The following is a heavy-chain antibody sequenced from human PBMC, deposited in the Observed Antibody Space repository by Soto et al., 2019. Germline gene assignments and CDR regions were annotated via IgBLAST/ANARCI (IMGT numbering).Heavy chain of an antibody. CDR3: AKKRSKITMVRGVIDY. CDR2: ISGSGGST. V-gene: IGHV3-23*01. CDR1: GFTFSSYA. J-gene: IGHJ4*02. Sequence: EVPLLESGGGLVQPGGSLRLSCAASGFTFSSYAMSWVRQAPGKGLEWVSAISGSGGSTYYADSVKGRFTISRDNSKNTLYLQMNSLRAEDTAVYYCAKKRSKITMVRGVIDYWGQGTLVTVSS. D-gene: IGHD3-10*01.